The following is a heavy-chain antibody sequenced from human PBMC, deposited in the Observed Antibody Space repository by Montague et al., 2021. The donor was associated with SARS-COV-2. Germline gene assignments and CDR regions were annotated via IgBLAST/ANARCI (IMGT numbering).Heavy chain of an antibody. J-gene: IGHJ4*02. CDR2: ISWNSGSI. Sequence: SLRLSCAASGFAFGDYAMHWVRQAPGKGLEWVSGISWNSGSIGYADSVKGRFTISRDNAKNSLYLQMNSLRAEDTALYYCAKDITMVRGAVLDNWGQETLVTVSS. V-gene: IGHV3-9*01. D-gene: IGHD3-10*01. CDR3: AKDITMVRGAVLDN. CDR1: GFAFGDYA.